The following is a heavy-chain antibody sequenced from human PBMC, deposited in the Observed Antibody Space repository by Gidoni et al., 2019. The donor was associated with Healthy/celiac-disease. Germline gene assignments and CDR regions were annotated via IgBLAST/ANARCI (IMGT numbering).Heavy chain of an antibody. CDR1: GFTLSSYG. CDR3: ARRFCSSTSCQGGAFDI. Sequence: QVQLVESGGGVVQPGRSLRLSCAASGFTLSSYGMHWVRQAPGKGLGWVAVIWYDGSNKYYADSLKGRFTISRDNSKNTLYLQMNSLRAEDTAVYYCARRFCSSTSCQGGAFDIWGQGTMVTVSS. CDR2: IWYDGSNK. V-gene: IGHV3-33*01. D-gene: IGHD2-2*01. J-gene: IGHJ3*02.